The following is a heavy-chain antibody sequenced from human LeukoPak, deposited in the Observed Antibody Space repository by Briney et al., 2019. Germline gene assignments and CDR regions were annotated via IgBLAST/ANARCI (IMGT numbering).Heavy chain of an antibody. Sequence: GGSLRLSCAASGFNFSSYSMNWVRQAPGKGLEWVSSISSSSSYIYYADSVKGRFTISRDNAKNSLYLQMNSLRAEDTAVYYCAREVGATSFDYWGQGTLVTVSS. CDR3: AREVGATSFDY. CDR1: GFNFSSYS. CDR2: ISSSSSYI. V-gene: IGHV3-21*01. D-gene: IGHD1-26*01. J-gene: IGHJ4*02.